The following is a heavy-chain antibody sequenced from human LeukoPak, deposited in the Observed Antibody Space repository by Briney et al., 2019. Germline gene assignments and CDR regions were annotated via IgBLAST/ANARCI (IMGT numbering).Heavy chain of an antibody. CDR3: AKDMSAAAGILFDY. V-gene: IGHV3-9*01. J-gene: IGHJ4*02. Sequence: GRSLRLACAASGFTFDDYAMHWVRQAPGKGLEWVSGISWNSGSIGYADSVKGRFTISRDNAKNSLYLQMNSLRAEDTALYYCAKDMSAAAGILFDYWGQGTLVTVSP. CDR2: ISWNSGSI. D-gene: IGHD6-13*01. CDR1: GFTFDDYA.